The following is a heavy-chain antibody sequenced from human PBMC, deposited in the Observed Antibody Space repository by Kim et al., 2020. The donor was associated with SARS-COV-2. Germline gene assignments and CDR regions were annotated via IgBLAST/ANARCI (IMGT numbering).Heavy chain of an antibody. D-gene: IGHD5-12*01. V-gene: IGHV4-59*09. CDR3: ARGRRKMATIITHWYFDL. Sequence: KSRVTISVDTSKNQFSLKLSSVTAADTAVYYCARGRRKMATIITHWYFDLWGRGTLVTVSS. J-gene: IGHJ2*01.